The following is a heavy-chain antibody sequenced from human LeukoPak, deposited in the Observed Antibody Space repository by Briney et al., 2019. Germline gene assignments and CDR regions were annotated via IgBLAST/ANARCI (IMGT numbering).Heavy chain of an antibody. J-gene: IGHJ5*02. CDR1: GFTFSSYW. V-gene: IGHV3-74*01. CDR2: INTDGSTT. Sequence: GGSLRLSCAASGFTFSSYWMHWVRQAPGKGLVWISRINTDGSTTSCADSVKGRFTISRDNAKNTLYLQMNSLRAEDTAVYYCARASSGSYNWVDPWGQGTLVTVSS. D-gene: IGHD1-26*01. CDR3: ARASSGSYNWVDP.